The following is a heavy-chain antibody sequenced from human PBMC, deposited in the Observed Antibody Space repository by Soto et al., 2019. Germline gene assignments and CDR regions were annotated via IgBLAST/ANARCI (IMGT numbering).Heavy chain of an antibody. J-gene: IGHJ5*02. D-gene: IGHD2-15*01. V-gene: IGHV4-4*02. CDR1: GGAISSSNW. CDR2: MYHSGST. CDR3: ARAHCSGGSCYSVQNWFDP. Sequence: QVQLQASGPGLVKPSGTMSLTCAVSGGAISSSNWWSWVRQPPGKGLEWIVEMYHSGSTHHNPSLKSRVTISVDKSKNQFSLKLSSVTAADTAVYYCARAHCSGGSCYSVQNWFDPWGQGTLVTVSS.